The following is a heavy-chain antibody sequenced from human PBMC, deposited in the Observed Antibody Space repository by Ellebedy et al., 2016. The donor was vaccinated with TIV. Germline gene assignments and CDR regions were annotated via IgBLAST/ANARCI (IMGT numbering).Heavy chain of an antibody. CDR1: GESLTNDY. Sequence: MPSETLFLTCDVHGESLTNDYWSWIRQSPGKGLEWIGEINHGGSTNYNPSLKSRLNLSIDTFKNQFSLKLSSVTAADTGTYYCARDHHNTGYSSSWYWFDPWGQGALVTVSS. D-gene: IGHD6-13*01. J-gene: IGHJ5*02. V-gene: IGHV4-34*01. CDR3: ARDHHNTGYSSSWYWFDP. CDR2: INHGGST.